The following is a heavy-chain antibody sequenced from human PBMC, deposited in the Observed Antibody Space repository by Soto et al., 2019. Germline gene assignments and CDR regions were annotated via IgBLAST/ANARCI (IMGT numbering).Heavy chain of an antibody. V-gene: IGHV4-31*03. CDR3: ATSSTSANSFDY. Sequence: QVQLQESGPGLVKPSQTLSLTCTVSGGSISSGGYYWSWIRQHPGKGLEWIGYIYYRGSTYYNPSLNSRVTISVDTSKPQLSLKLSSVTAADTAVYYCATSSTSANSFDYWGQGTLVTVSS. D-gene: IGHD2-2*01. CDR1: GGSISSGGYY. CDR2: IYYRGST. J-gene: IGHJ4*02.